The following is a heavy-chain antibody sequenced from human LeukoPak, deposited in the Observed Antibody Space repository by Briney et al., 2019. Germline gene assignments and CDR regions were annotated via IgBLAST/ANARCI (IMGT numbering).Heavy chain of an antibody. Sequence: GGSLRLSCAASGFTFNRNAISWVRQAPGKGLEWVSTIGGSGDKTFYADSVKGRFTISRDNSKNTLYLQMNSLRPEDTAVYFCASLMTTTHYYYMDVWGKGTTVTVSS. CDR2: IGGSGDKT. V-gene: IGHV3-23*01. CDR1: GFTFNRNA. D-gene: IGHD1-1*01. J-gene: IGHJ6*03. CDR3: ASLMTTTHYYYMDV.